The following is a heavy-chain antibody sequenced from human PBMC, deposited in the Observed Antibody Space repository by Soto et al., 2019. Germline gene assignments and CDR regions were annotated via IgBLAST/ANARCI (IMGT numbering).Heavy chain of an antibody. V-gene: IGHV3-74*01. Sequence: GGSLRLSCAASGFTFSSYWMHWVRQAPGKGLVWVSRINSDGSSTSYADSVKGRFTISRDNAKNTLYLQMNSLRAEDTAVYYCASGPFGQLVNGPDQYYYGMDVWGQGTTVTVSS. J-gene: IGHJ6*02. CDR1: GFTFSSYW. D-gene: IGHD6-13*01. CDR3: ASGPFGQLVNGPDQYYYGMDV. CDR2: INSDGSST.